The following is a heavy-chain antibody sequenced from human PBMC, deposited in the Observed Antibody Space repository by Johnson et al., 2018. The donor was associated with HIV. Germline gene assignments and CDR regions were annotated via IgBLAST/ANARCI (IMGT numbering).Heavy chain of an antibody. CDR3: AKHPDAFDI. CDR1: GFTFSDYY. Sequence: QEKLVESGGGVVQPGRSLRLSCAASGFTFSDYYMSWIRQAPGKGLEWVSYISSSGSTIYYADSVKGRFTISRDNAKNSLYLQMNSMRAEDTAVYYCAKHPDAFDIWGQGTMVTVSS. V-gene: IGHV3-11*04. J-gene: IGHJ3*02. CDR2: ISSSGSTI.